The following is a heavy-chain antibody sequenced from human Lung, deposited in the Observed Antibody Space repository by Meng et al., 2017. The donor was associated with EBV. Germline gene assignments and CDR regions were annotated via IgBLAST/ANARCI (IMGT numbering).Heavy chain of an antibody. J-gene: IGHJ5*02. V-gene: IGHV3-53*01. CDR3: ARERGGAAA. Sequence: VELVGAGGGLCRPGGSLILSCAPSGFTVSRNHMSWVRQAPGRGREGFSVIYSGGSTYYAASVKGRFTISRDNSKNTLYLQMNSLRAEDTAVYYCARERGGAAAWGQGTLVTVSS. D-gene: IGHD6-13*01. CDR2: IYSGGST. CDR1: GFTVSRNH.